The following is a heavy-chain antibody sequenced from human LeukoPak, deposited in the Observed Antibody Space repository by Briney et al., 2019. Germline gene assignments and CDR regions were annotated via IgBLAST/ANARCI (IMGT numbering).Heavy chain of an antibody. CDR1: GGSFSGYY. Sequence: KPSETLSLTCAVYGGSFSGYYWSWIRQPPGKGLEWIGEINHSGSTNYNPSLKSRVTISVDTSKNQFSLKLSSVTAADTAVYYCARGYYYGHMDVWGQGTTVTVSS. CDR2: INHSGST. CDR3: ARGYYYGHMDV. V-gene: IGHV4-34*09. D-gene: IGHD3-10*01. J-gene: IGHJ6*02.